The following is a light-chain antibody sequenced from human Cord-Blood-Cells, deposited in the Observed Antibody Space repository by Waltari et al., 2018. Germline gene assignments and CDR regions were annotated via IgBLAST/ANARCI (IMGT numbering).Light chain of an antibody. J-gene: IGLJ1*01. CDR3: CSYAGSPYV. CDR1: SRDVGSYNL. Sequence: QSALTQPASVSGSPGQSITISCTGTSRDVGSYNLVSWYQQHPGKAPKLMIYEVIKMPSGVSNRFSGSKSGNTASLTISGLQAEDEADYYCCSYAGSPYVFGTGTKVTVL. CDR2: EVI. V-gene: IGLV2-23*02.